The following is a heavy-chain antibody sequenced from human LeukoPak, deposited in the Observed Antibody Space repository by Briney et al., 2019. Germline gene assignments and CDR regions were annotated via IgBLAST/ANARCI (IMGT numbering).Heavy chain of an antibody. V-gene: IGHV3-53*01. CDR3: ARVVYSGTYHVGESDY. Sequence: GGSLRLPCAASGFTVSSYYMNWVRQAPGKGVEWVSVVHSIGTTSYADSVKGRFTISRDNSKNTLYLQMNSLRAEDTAVYYCARVVYSGTYHVGESDYWGQGTLVTVSS. CDR2: VHSIGTT. D-gene: IGHD1-26*01. CDR1: GFTVSSYY. J-gene: IGHJ4*02.